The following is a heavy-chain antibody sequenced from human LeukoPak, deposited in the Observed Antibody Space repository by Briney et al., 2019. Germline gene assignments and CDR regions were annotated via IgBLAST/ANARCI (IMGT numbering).Heavy chain of an antibody. CDR3: ARHNTAMVTDY. D-gene: IGHD5-18*01. Sequence: SETLSLTCTVSGGSISSYYWSWIRQPPGKGLEWIGYIYYSGSTNYNPSLKSRVTISVDTSKNQFPLKLSSVTAADTAVYYCARHNTAMVTDYWGQGTLVTVSS. J-gene: IGHJ4*02. CDR1: GGSISSYY. V-gene: IGHV4-59*01. CDR2: IYYSGST.